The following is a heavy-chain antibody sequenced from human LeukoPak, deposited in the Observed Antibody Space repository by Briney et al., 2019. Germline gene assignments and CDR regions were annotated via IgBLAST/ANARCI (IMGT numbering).Heavy chain of an antibody. CDR3: AKSLAARWVIDY. J-gene: IGHJ4*02. Sequence: PGGSLRLSCAASRLTFSNYAMNWVRQAPGKGLEWVSGITDSGGSTYYADSVKGRFTISRDNSENTLYLQMNTLRAEDTAIYFCAKSLAARWVIDYWGQGTLVTVSS. V-gene: IGHV3-23*01. CDR2: ITDSGGST. CDR1: RLTFSNYA. D-gene: IGHD6-25*01.